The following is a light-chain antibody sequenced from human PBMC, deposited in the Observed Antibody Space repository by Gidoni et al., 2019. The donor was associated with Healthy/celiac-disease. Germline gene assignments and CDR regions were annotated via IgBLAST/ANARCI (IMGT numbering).Light chain of an antibody. CDR2: AAS. Sequence: DIQMAQSPSSLSASVGDRVTITCRASQGISNYLAWYQQKPGKVPKLLIYAASTLQSGVPSRVSVSGSGTDFTLTISSRQPEYVATYYCQKYNSAPCSFGQGTKLEIK. CDR1: QGISNY. V-gene: IGKV1-27*01. J-gene: IGKJ2*04. CDR3: QKYNSAPCS.